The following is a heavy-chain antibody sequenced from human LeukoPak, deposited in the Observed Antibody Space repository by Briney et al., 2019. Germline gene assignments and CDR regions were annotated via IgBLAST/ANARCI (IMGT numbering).Heavy chain of an antibody. CDR2: IIPIFGTA. V-gene: IGHV1-69*05. Sequence: SVKVSCKASGGTFSSYAISWVRQAPGQGLEWMGGIIPIFGTANYAQKFQGRVTITTDESTSTAYMELSSLRSEDTAVYYCARGPRVHYYDSSGHYYFDYWGQGTLVTVSS. J-gene: IGHJ4*02. CDR3: ARGPRVHYYDSSGHYYFDY. D-gene: IGHD3-22*01. CDR1: GGTFSSYA.